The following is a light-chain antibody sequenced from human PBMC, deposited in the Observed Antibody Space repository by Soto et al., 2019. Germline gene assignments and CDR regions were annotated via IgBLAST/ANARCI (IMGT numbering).Light chain of an antibody. V-gene: IGKV3-15*01. CDR1: QSVSNH. J-gene: IGKJ1*01. CDR3: QQYNNWPWT. Sequence: EIVMTQSPATLSVSPGERATLSCRASQSVSNHIVWYQQKPGQAPRLLIYGASTRAPGFPARFSGSGSGTDFTLTISSLQSEDFGVYYCQQYNNWPWTFGQGTKVEIK. CDR2: GAS.